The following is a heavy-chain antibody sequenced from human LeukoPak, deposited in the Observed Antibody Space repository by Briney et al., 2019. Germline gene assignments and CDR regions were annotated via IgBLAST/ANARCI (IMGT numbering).Heavy chain of an antibody. CDR1: GFTFSSYG. Sequence: SGGTLRLSCAASGFTFSSYGMSWVRQAPGKGLEWVGRIKSKTFGGTTDYAAPAKGRFTISRDDSKNTLYLHMNTLKTEDTAIYYCTTLGAFDYWGQGTLVTVSS. CDR2: IKSKTFGGTT. D-gene: IGHD3-16*01. J-gene: IGHJ4*02. CDR3: TTLGAFDY. V-gene: IGHV3-15*01.